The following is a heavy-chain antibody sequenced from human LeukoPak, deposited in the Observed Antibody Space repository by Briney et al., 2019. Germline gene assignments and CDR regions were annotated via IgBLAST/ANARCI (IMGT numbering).Heavy chain of an antibody. Sequence: ASVKVSCRASGGTFSSYAISWVREAPGQGLEWMGRIIPIFGTANYTQKFQGRVTITTDESTRTAYMELSSLRSEDTAVYYCAREDGSGSYYSPHFVYWGQGTLVTVSS. J-gene: IGHJ4*02. CDR3: AREDGSGSYYSPHFVY. V-gene: IGHV1-69*05. CDR1: GGTFSSYA. CDR2: IIPIFGTA. D-gene: IGHD3-10*01.